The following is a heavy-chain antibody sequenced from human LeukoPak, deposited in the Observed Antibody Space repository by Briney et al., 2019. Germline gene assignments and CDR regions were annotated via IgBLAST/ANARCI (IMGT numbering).Heavy chain of an antibody. CDR2: IYSGGAT. CDR1: GFTVSKTY. Sequence: PGGSLRLSCATSGFTVSKTYMSWVRQAPGKGLQWVSIIYSGGATYYADSVKGRFTISRDNSKNTLYLQMNSLRAEDTAVYYCARAYGDYALPHDYWGQGTLVTVSS. V-gene: IGHV3-66*01. D-gene: IGHD4-17*01. CDR3: ARAYGDYALPHDY. J-gene: IGHJ4*02.